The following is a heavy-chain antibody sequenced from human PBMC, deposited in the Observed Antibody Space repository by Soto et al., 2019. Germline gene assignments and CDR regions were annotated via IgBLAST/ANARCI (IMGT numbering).Heavy chain of an antibody. J-gene: IGHJ5*02. V-gene: IGHV1-46*02. CDR3: ARGREISFGYNWFDP. D-gene: IGHD5-18*01. Sequence: QVQLVQSGAEVRKPGASVKLSCQTSGYPFNSYHMHWVRQAPGQGLEWMGVINPTEGRTRYSQKFQDRVTMTRDTSTSTVYMELSSLRSEDTAMYFCARGREISFGYNWFDPWGQRTRVTVSS. CDR1: GYPFNSYH. CDR2: INPTEGRT.